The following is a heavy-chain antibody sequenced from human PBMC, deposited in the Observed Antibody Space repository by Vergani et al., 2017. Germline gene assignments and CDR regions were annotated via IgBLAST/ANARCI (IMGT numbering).Heavy chain of an antibody. D-gene: IGHD2-15*01. CDR2: IYYSGST. CDR1: GGSISSGGYS. J-gene: IGHJ6*03. CDR3: ARERSEDIVVVVAATHPYYYYMDV. Sequence: QLQLQESGSGLVKPSQTLSLTCAVSGGSISSGGYSWSWIRQPPGKGLEWIGYIYYSGSTYYNPSLKSRVTISVDTSKNQFSLKLSSVTAADTAVYYCARERSEDIVVVVAATHPYYYYMDVWGKGTTVTVSS. V-gene: IGHV4-30-2*05.